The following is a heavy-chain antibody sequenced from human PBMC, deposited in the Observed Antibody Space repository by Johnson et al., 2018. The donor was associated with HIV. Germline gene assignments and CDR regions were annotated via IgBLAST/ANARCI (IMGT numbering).Heavy chain of an antibody. V-gene: IGHV3-9*01. D-gene: IGHD6-19*01. CDR1: GFTFDDYA. CDR2: ISWNSGSI. J-gene: IGHJ3*02. Sequence: VQLVESGGGLVQPGRSLRLSCAASGFTFDDYAMHWVRQAPGKGLEWVSGISWNSGSIEYADSVKGRFTISRDNAKNSLYLQMNSLRAEDTALYYCVKDIGYSSGLGNTGFDIWGQGTMVTVSS. CDR3: VKDIGYSSGLGNTGFDI.